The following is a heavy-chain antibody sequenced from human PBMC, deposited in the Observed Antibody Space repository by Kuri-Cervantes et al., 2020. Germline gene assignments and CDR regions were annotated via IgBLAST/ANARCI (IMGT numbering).Heavy chain of an antibody. J-gene: IGHJ5*02. CDR3: ARWIGGFDP. Sequence: GESLKISCAASGFSFSSYWMRWVRQTPGKGLEWVANIKQDGSEKYYVDSVKGRFTISRDNAKNSLLLQTNSLRVDDTALYYCARWIGGFDPWGQGTLVTVSS. CDR1: GFSFSSYW. D-gene: IGHD5-12*01. V-gene: IGHV3-7*01. CDR2: IKQDGSEK.